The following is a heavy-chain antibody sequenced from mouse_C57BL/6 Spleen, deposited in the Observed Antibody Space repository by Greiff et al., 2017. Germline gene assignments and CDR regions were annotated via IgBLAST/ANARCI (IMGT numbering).Heavy chain of an antibody. CDR1: GFSLTSYG. CDR3: AKNYDYDDAMGN. Sequence: QVQLQQSGPGLVQPSQSLSITCTVSGFSLTSYGVHWVRQSPGKGLEWLGVIWRGGSADYNAAFMSRLGITKDNSKRQVFFKMNSLQADDTAIFYWAKNYDYDDAMGNGGQGTSATVFS. V-gene: IGHV2-5*01. D-gene: IGHD2-4*01. J-gene: IGHJ4*01. CDR2: IWRGGSA.